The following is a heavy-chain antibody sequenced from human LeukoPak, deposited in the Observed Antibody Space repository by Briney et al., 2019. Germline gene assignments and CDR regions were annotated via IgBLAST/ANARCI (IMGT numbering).Heavy chain of an antibody. J-gene: IGHJ3*02. V-gene: IGHV3-48*01. CDR3: ARGGGSYGHDAFDI. Sequence: GGSLRLSCAASGFTFSTYSMNWVRQAPGKGLEWVPYISSSTSTIYYADSVKGRFTISRDNAKNSLYLQMNSLRAEDTAVYYCARGGGSYGHDAFDIWGQGTMVTVSS. CDR1: GFTFSTYS. D-gene: IGHD3-16*01. CDR2: ISSSTSTI.